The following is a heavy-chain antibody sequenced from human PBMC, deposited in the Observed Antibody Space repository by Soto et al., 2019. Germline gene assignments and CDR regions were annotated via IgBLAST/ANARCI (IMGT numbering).Heavy chain of an antibody. CDR1: GFTFSSHW. J-gene: IGHJ4*02. CDR2: INVDGSAT. CDR3: GRGARPVDS. D-gene: IGHD6-6*01. Sequence: EVQLMESGGGLVQPGGSLRLSCAASGFTFSSHWMHWVRQAPGKGLVWVSRINVDGSATNYADSVKGRFTISRDNAKNTLYLHLNSLRDEDTAVYYCGRGARPVDSWGQGTLVTVSS. V-gene: IGHV3-74*01.